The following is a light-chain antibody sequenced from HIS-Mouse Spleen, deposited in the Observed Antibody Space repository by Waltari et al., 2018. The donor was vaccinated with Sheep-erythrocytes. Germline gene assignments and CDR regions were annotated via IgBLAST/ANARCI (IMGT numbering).Light chain of an antibody. Sequence: QSALTQPRSVSGSPGQSVTISCTGTSSDVGGSNYVSWYQQHPGTAPKLMIYDVSKRPSGVPDRFSGSKSGNTASLTISGLQAEDEADYYCCSYAGSYNHVFATGTKVTVL. V-gene: IGLV2-11*01. J-gene: IGLJ1*01. CDR3: CSYAGSYNHV. CDR1: SSDVGGSNY. CDR2: DVS.